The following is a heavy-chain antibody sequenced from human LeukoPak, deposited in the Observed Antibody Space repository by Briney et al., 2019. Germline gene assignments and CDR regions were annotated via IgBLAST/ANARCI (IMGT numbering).Heavy chain of an antibody. V-gene: IGHV3-66*01. Sequence: GGSLRLSCEASGITVSNNYMTWVRQAPGKGLEWVSVIYSGRSTYYAHSVKGRFTISRDNSKKTLHLQMNSLRAEDTAVYYCAKGAVGATIDAYDVWGQGTMVIVSS. D-gene: IGHD1-26*01. CDR1: GITVSNNY. J-gene: IGHJ3*01. CDR3: AKGAVGATIDAYDV. CDR2: IYSGRST.